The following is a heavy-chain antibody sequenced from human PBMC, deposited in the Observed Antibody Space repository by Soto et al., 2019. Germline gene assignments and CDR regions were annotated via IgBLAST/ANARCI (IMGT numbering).Heavy chain of an antibody. D-gene: IGHD3-10*01. CDR1: GGSIDRSSYY. Sequence: PSETLSLTCSVSGGSIDRSSYYWGWVRQPPGKGLEWIANIYFLGNTYYNPSLKSRVPISVDTSKTQFSLILTSVTSADTSMYYCVGTGSGSPFDPWGQGPLVTVSS. J-gene: IGHJ5*02. V-gene: IGHV4-39*01. CDR2: IYFLGNT. CDR3: VGTGSGSPFDP.